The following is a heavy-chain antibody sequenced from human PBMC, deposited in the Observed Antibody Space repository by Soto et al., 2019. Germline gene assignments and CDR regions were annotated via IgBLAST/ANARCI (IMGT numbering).Heavy chain of an antibody. CDR2: ISWNSGSI. CDR1: GFTFDDYA. V-gene: IGHV3-9*01. CDR3: AKGNSGVVFPDYDY. Sequence: ESGGGLVQPGRSLRLSCAASGFTFDDYAMHWVRQAPGKGLEWVSGISWNSGSIGYADSVKGRFTISRDNAKNSLYLQMNSLRAEDTALYYCAKGNSGVVFPDYDYWGQGTLVTVSS. D-gene: IGHD2-8*02. J-gene: IGHJ4*02.